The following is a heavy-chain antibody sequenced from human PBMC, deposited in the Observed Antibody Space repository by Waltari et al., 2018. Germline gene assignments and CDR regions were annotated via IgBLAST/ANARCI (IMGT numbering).Heavy chain of an antibody. Sequence: QLQLQELGPGLVKPSETLSLTCTVSGGSISSSSYYWGWIRQPPGKGLEWIGSSYYSGSTYYTPSLKSRVTISVDTSKNQFSLKLSSVTAADTAVYYCARQQIGEQWLVLVDYWGQGTLVTVSS. CDR1: GGSISSSSYY. CDR3: ARQQIGEQWLVLVDY. D-gene: IGHD6-19*01. V-gene: IGHV4-39*01. CDR2: SYYSGST. J-gene: IGHJ4*02.